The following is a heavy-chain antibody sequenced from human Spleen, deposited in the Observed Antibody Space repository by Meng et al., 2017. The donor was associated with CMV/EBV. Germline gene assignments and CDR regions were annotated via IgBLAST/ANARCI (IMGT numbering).Heavy chain of an antibody. CDR1: GFTFSDYG. CDR2: IRYDGINR. Sequence: GESLKISCAASGFTFSDYGMHWVRQAPGKGLEWVAFIRYDGINRYYADSVKGRFTISRDNSKNTLYLQMNSLRAEDTAVYYCAKGGNLFDPWGQGTLVTVSS. CDR3: AKGGNLFDP. J-gene: IGHJ5*02. V-gene: IGHV3-30*02.